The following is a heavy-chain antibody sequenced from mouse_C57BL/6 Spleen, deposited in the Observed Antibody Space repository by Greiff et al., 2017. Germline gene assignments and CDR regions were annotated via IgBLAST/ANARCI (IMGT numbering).Heavy chain of an antibody. CDR1: GFSLTSYG. J-gene: IGHJ3*01. CDR3: AYDYDGVAY. V-gene: IGHV2-2*01. D-gene: IGHD2-4*01. Sequence: QVQLQQSGPGLVQPSQSLSITCTVSGFSLTSYGVHWVRQSPGKGLEWLGVIWSGGSTDYNAVFISRLSISKDNSKSQVVFKLNSLQAYDTAIYYCAYDYDGVAYWGQGTLVTVSA. CDR2: IWSGGST.